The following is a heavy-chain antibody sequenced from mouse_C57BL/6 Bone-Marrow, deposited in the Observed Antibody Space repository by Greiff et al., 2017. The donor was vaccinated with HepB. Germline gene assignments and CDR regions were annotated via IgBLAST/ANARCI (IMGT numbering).Heavy chain of an antibody. Sequence: EVMLVESGGDLVKPGGSLKLSCAASGFTFSSYGMSWVRQTPDKRLEWVATISSGGSYTYYPDSVNGRFTISRDNAKNTLYLQVSSLKSEDTAMYDCARGGYWRSRGFAYWGQGTLVTVSA. V-gene: IGHV5-6*01. CDR3: ARGGYWRSRGFAY. CDR2: ISSGGSYT. D-gene: IGHD3-1*01. CDR1: GFTFSSYG. J-gene: IGHJ3*01.